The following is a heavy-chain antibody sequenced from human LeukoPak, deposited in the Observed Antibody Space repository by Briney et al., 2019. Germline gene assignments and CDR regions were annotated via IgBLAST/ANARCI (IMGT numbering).Heavy chain of an antibody. Sequence: GGSLRLSCSGSGFTFGGHAMSGVRQAPGKGLEWGGFIRSKAYGGTTEYAASVRGRFSISRDDSKNIAYLPMSSLETEAADVSFCYRGRIYIWLYDGMDVWGQGTMVTVSS. CDR3: YRGRIYIWLYDGMDV. J-gene: IGHJ6*02. CDR2: IRSKAYGGTT. D-gene: IGHD5-12*01. V-gene: IGHV3-49*04. CDR1: GFTFGGHA.